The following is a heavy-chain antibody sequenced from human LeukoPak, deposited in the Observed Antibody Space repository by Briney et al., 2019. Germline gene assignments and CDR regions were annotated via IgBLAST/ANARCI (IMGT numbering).Heavy chain of an antibody. V-gene: IGHV3-21*01. J-gene: IGHJ4*02. D-gene: IGHD6-13*01. Sequence: GGSLRLSCAAPGSTVSSNYMSWVRQAPGKGLEWVSSISSSSSYIYYADSVKSRFTISRDNAKNSLYLQMNSLRAEDTAVYYCARNSMQLVLNYFDYWGQGTLVTVSS. CDR3: ARNSMQLVLNYFDY. CDR1: GSTVSSNY. CDR2: ISSSSSYI.